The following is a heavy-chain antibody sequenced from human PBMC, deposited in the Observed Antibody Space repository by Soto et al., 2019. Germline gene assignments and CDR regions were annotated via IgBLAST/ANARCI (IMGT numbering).Heavy chain of an antibody. V-gene: IGHV1-18*04. Sequence: QAQLEQSGSELKRPGASVRVSCKTPDDTCTSYGITWVRQAPGRGLKRVGWLSVYYGKTQISQKFQGRVTLKRDTSMTTGYMELRSQTSDDAAVYFCAPAAWGGAQRLLSEMTRGQFNYMDVWGLGTPVTVSS. CDR3: APAAWGGAQRLLSEMTRGQFNYMDV. CDR2: LSVYYGKT. J-gene: IGHJ6*03. CDR1: DDTCTSYG. D-gene: IGHD2-8*02.